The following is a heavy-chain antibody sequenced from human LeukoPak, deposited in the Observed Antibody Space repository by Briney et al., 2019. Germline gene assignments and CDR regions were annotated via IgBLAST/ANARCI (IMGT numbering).Heavy chain of an antibody. CDR2: VNHRGDT. CDR1: GGSFTGYY. Sequence: SETLSLTCAVYGGSFTGYYWSWIRQSPGKGLQWIAEVNHRGDTNYNPSVKGRVTISVDTSKNQFSLKLSSVTAADTAVYYCARLYSSGWYYFDYWGQGTLVTVSS. CDR3: ARLYSSGWYYFDY. V-gene: IGHV4-34*01. J-gene: IGHJ4*02. D-gene: IGHD6-19*01.